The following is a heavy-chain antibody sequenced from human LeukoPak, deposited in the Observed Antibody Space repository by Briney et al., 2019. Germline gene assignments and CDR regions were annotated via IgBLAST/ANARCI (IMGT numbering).Heavy chain of an antibody. J-gene: IGHJ4*02. D-gene: IGHD3-9*01. CDR1: GYTFTSYG. CDR3: ARDFYDILTGYSYRIPFDY. Sequence: ASVKVSCKASGYTFTSYGISWVRQAPGQGLEWMGWISAYNGNTNYAQKLQGRVTMTTDTSTSTAYMELWSLRSDDTAVYYCARDFYDILTGYSYRIPFDYWGQGTLVTVSS. CDR2: ISAYNGNT. V-gene: IGHV1-18*04.